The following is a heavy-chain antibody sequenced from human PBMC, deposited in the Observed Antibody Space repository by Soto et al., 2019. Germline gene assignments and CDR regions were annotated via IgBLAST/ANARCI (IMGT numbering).Heavy chain of an antibody. CDR2: ISVSGGST. V-gene: IGHV3-23*01. CDR3: TTGQERNPNWFGKFAD. D-gene: IGHD3-10*01. J-gene: IGHJ4*02. CDR1: GLKFSTYS. Sequence: XGSLRVTCAVSGLKFSTYSMSWVRQAPGKGLEWVSAISVSGGSTYYADSVKGRFTISRDDSKDTLYLHMKSLRVEDTAVYFCTTGQERNPNWFGKFADWGQGTLVTVSS.